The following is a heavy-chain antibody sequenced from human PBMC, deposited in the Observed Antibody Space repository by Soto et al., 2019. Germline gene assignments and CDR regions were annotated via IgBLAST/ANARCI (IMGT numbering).Heavy chain of an antibody. CDR3: ARDSSGWQLNWFDP. Sequence: SVKVSCKASGGTFSSYAISWVRQAPGQGLEWMGGIIPIFGTANYAQEFQGRVTITADESTSTAYMELSSLRSEDTAVYYCARDSSGWQLNWFDPWGQGTLVTVSS. CDR2: IIPIFGTA. V-gene: IGHV1-69*13. CDR1: GGTFSSYA. D-gene: IGHD6-19*01. J-gene: IGHJ5*02.